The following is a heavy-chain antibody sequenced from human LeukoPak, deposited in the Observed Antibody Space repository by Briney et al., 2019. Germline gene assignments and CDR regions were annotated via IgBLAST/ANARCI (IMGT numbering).Heavy chain of an antibody. Sequence: PGGSLRLSCAASGFTFSDYYMSWIRQAPGKGPEWVSSISSSSSYIYYADSVKGRFTISRDNAKNSLYLQMNSLRAEDTAVYYCARAIFGVVRLYYFDYWGQGTLVTVSS. D-gene: IGHD3-3*01. CDR2: ISSSSSYI. CDR3: ARAIFGVVRLYYFDY. J-gene: IGHJ4*02. CDR1: GFTFSDYY. V-gene: IGHV3-11*01.